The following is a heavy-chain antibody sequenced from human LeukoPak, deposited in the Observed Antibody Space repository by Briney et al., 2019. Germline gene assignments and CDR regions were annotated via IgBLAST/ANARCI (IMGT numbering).Heavy chain of an antibody. CDR1: GGSISSYY. CDR2: IYYSGST. J-gene: IGHJ5*02. V-gene: IGHV4-59*01. D-gene: IGHD2-2*01. CDR3: ARLVEYCSSTSCYSGWFDP. Sequence: SETLSLTCTVSGGSISSYYWNWIRQPPGKGLEWVGYIYYSGSTNYNPSLKSRVTISIDTSKNQFSLKLSSVTAADTAVYYCARLVEYCSSTSCYSGWFDPWGQGTLVTVSS.